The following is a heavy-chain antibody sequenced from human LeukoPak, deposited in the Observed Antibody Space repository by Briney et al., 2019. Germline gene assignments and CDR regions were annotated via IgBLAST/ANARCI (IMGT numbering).Heavy chain of an antibody. CDR2: IWYDGSNK. D-gene: IGHD5-18*01. J-gene: IGHJ4*02. CDR3: AREDTAMVLDY. Sequence: GRSLRLSCAASGFTFSSYGMHWVRQAPGKGLEWVAVIWYDGSNKYYADSVKGRLTISRDNSKNTLYLQMNSLRAEDTAVYYCAREDTAMVLDYWGQGTLVTVSS. CDR1: GFTFSSYG. V-gene: IGHV3-33*01.